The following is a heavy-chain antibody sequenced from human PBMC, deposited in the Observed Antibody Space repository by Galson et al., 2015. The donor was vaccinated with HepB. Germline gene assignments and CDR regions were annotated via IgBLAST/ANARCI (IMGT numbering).Heavy chain of an antibody. Sequence: SLRLSCAASGFTFSDYYMSWIRQAPGKGLEWVSYISSSSSYTNYADSVKGRFTISGDNAKNSLYLQMNSLRAEDTAVYYCARAEGSSGSGAFDIWGQGTMVTVSS. J-gene: IGHJ3*02. CDR2: ISSSSSYT. CDR3: ARAEGSSGSGAFDI. D-gene: IGHD3-22*01. V-gene: IGHV3-11*06. CDR1: GFTFSDYY.